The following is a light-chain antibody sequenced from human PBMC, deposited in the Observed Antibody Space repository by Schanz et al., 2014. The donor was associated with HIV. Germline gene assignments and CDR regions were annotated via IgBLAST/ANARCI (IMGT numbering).Light chain of an antibody. CDR3: SSYAATSNVL. J-gene: IGLJ3*02. CDR1: RSDVGGYNY. V-gene: IGLV2-8*01. Sequence: QSALTQPRYASGSPGQSVTISCTGTRSDVGGYNYVSWYQQHPGKAPKLMIYEVSERPSGVPDRFSGSKSGNTASLTVSGLQADDEADYYCSSYAATSNVLFGGGTKLTVL. CDR2: EVS.